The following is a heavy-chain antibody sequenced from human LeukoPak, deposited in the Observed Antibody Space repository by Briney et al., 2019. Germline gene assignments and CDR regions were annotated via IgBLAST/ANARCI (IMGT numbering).Heavy chain of an antibody. CDR2: INGDGSTT. CDR3: ARVAYRYGRPTNAFDI. J-gene: IGHJ4*02. V-gene: IGHV3-74*01. D-gene: IGHD5-18*01. CDR1: GFTFSSYW. Sequence: GGSLRLSCAASGFTFSSYWMHWVRQAPGKGLVWVSRINGDGSTTRYADSVRGRFTISRDNAKNTLYLQMNSLRAEDTAVYYCARVAYRYGRPTNAFDIWGQGTLVTVSS.